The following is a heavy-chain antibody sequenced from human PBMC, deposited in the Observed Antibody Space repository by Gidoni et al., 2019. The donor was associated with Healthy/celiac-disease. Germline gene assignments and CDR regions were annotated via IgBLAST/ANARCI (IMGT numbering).Heavy chain of an antibody. CDR1: GFTFSSYA. CDR2: ISGSGGST. D-gene: IGHD5-12*01. V-gene: IGHV3-23*01. CDR3: AKEGQRWLQLPYDY. Sequence: EVQLLESGGGLVQPGGSLRLSGSASGFTFSSYAMSWVSQAPGKGLEWVSAISGSGGSTYYADSVKGRFTISRDNSKNTLYLQMNSLRAEDTAVYYCAKEGQRWLQLPYDYWGQGTLVTVSS. J-gene: IGHJ4*02.